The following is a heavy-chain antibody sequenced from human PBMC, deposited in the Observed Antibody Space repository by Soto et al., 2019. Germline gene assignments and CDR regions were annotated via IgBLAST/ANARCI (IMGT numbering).Heavy chain of an antibody. V-gene: IGHV3-23*01. CDR3: ARDQYYYDSSGYYFDAFDI. CDR2: ITNTGGDT. J-gene: IGHJ3*02. CDR1: GFTFSSNA. D-gene: IGHD3-22*01. Sequence: GGSLRLSCAASGFTFSSNAMSWVRQAPGMGLEWVSVITNTGGDTLYPGSVKGRFTISRENAKNSLYLQMNSLRAGDTAVYYCARDQYYYDSSGYYFDAFDIWRQGTMVTVSS.